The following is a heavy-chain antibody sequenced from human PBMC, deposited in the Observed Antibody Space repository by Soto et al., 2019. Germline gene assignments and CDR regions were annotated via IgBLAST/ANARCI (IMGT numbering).Heavy chain of an antibody. Sequence: SQTLSLTCAISGDSVSGNSAAWNWIRQSPSRGLEWLGRTYYRSRWYNDYAVSVKSRITVTPDTSKNQFSLHLNSVTPEDTAVYYCARELPYYVSSDSYLEYWGQGELVTDS. CDR2: TYYRSRWYN. D-gene: IGHD3-16*01. V-gene: IGHV6-1*01. CDR1: GDSVSGNSAA. CDR3: ARELPYYVSSDSYLEY. J-gene: IGHJ4*02.